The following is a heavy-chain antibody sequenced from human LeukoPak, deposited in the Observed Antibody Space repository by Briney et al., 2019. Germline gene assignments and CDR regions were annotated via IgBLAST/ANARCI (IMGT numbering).Heavy chain of an antibody. V-gene: IGHV3-21*01. Sequence: GGSLRLSCAASGFTFSSYSMNWVRQAPGKGLEWVSSISSSSSYIYYADSVKGRFTISRDNAKNSLYLQMNSLRAEDTAVYYCARAPSAVWGSYRFYYFDYWGQGTLVTVSS. CDR3: ARAPSAVWGSYRFYYFDY. CDR2: ISSSSSYI. D-gene: IGHD3-16*02. J-gene: IGHJ4*02. CDR1: GFTFSSYS.